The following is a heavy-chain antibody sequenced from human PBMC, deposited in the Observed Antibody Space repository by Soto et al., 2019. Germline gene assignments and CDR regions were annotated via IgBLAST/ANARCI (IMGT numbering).Heavy chain of an antibody. V-gene: IGHV3-23*01. D-gene: IGHD2-15*01. CDR3: AKDLPLDIVVVVAATRFDY. J-gene: IGHJ4*02. Sequence: GGSLRLSCAASGFTFSSYAMSWVRQAPGKGLEWVSAISGSGGSTYYADSVKGRFTISRDNSKNTLYLQMNSLRAEDTAVYYCAKDLPLDIVVVVAATRFDYWGQGTLVTVSS. CDR2: ISGSGGST. CDR1: GFTFSSYA.